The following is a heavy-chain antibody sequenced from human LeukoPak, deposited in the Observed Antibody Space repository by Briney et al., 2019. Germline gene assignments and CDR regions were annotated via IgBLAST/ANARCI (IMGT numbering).Heavy chain of an antibody. CDR1: GFSFSDYA. V-gene: IGHV3-23*01. CDR2: IDASGGAT. CDR3: AKGSGSGWYGWFAP. J-gene: IGHJ5*02. D-gene: IGHD6-19*01. Sequence: GGSLRLSCAASGFSFSDYAMYWVRQAPGKGLKWVSTIDASGGATYYADSVEGRFTISRDNSKNTFYLQMNSLRAEDTAVYYCAKGSGSGWYGWFAPWGQGTLVTVSS.